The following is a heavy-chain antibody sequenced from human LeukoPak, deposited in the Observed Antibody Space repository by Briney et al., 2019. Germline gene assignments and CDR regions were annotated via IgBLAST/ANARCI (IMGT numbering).Heavy chain of an antibody. CDR2: ISYDGSNK. D-gene: IGHD3-22*01. V-gene: IGHV3-30*18. Sequence: GGSLRLSCAASGFTFSSYRMHWVRPAPGKGLEWVAVISYDGSNKYYADSVKGRFTISRNNSKNTLYLQMNSLRAEDTAVYYCANYDYDSSGYPFDYWGQGTLVTVSS. CDR1: GFTFSSYR. CDR3: ANYDYDSSGYPFDY. J-gene: IGHJ4*02.